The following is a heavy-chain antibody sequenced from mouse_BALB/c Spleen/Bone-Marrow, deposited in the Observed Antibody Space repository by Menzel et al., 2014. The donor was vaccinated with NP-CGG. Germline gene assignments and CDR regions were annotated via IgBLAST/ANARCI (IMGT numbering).Heavy chain of an antibody. V-gene: IGHV2-9*02. J-gene: IGHJ2*01. Sequence: VKLVESGPGLVAPSQSLSITCTVSGFSLTSYGVHWVRQPPGKGLEWLGVIWAGGSTNYNSALMSRLSISKDNSKSQVFLKMSSLQTDDTAMYYCARDNYGSRVFDYWGQGTTLTVSS. D-gene: IGHD1-1*01. CDR1: GFSLTSYG. CDR3: ARDNYGSRVFDY. CDR2: IWAGGST.